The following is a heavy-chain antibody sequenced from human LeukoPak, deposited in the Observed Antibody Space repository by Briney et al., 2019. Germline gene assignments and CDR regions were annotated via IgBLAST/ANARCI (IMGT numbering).Heavy chain of an antibody. J-gene: IGHJ4*02. CDR2: INGDGSGT. CDR3: ARGYYSGSRIDY. D-gene: IGHD1-26*01. CDR1: GFTFSSNW. Sequence: GGSLRLSCAASGFTFSSNWMHWARQAPGKGLVWVSRINGDGSGTNYADSVKGRFTISRDNAKNTLYLQMNSPRAEDTAVYYCARGYYSGSRIDYWGQGTLVTVSS. V-gene: IGHV3-74*01.